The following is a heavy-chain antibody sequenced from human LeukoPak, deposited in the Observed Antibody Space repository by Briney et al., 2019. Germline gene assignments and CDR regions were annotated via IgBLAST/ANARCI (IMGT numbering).Heavy chain of an antibody. Sequence: GESLKISCKGSGYSFTSYWIGWVRQMPGNGLECMGIIYPGDPDTRYSPSFQGQVTISADKSISTAYLQWSSLKASDTAMYYCARQQYSSGSYYFDYWGQGTLVTVSS. V-gene: IGHV5-51*01. CDR1: GYSFTSYW. CDR3: ARQQYSSGSYYFDY. CDR2: IYPGDPDT. J-gene: IGHJ4*02. D-gene: IGHD6-19*01.